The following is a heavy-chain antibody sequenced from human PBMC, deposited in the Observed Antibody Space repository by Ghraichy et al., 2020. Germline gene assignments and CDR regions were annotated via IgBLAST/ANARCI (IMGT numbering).Heavy chain of an antibody. D-gene: IGHD3-10*01. CDR2: ISGSGGST. J-gene: IGHJ6*02. CDR3: AKHDASLVRGVIYYYYYGMDV. Sequence: GALRLSCAASGFTFSSCAMSWVRQAPGKGPEWVSAISGSGGSTYYADSVKGRFTISRDNSKNTLSLQMNSLRAEDTAVYYCAKHDASLVRGVIYYYYYGMDVWGQGTTVTVSS. CDR1: GFTFSSCA. V-gene: IGHV3-23*01.